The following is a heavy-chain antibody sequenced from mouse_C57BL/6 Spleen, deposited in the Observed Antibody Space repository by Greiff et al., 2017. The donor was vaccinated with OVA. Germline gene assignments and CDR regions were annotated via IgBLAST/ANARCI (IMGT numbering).Heavy chain of an antibody. J-gene: IGHJ1*03. Sequence: QVHVKQPGAELVKPGASVKLSCKASGYTFTSYWMHWVKQRPGQGLEWIGMIHPNSGSTNYNEKFKSKATLTVDKSSSTAYMQLSSLTSEDSAVYYCARSGFYYGNSHWYFDVWGTGTTVTVSS. D-gene: IGHD2-1*01. CDR2: IHPNSGST. V-gene: IGHV1-64*01. CDR3: ARSGFYYGNSHWYFDV. CDR1: GYTFTSYW.